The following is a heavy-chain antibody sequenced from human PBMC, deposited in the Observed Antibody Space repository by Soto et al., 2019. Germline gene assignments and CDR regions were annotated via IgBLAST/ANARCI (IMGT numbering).Heavy chain of an antibody. Sequence: GGSVRLACAASGFTFRRYAMSWVRQAPEKGLEWVSAITDGGGSTYYADSVKGRFTISRDNSENTLYLQMNSLRAEDTAVYYYAMGSRSSRPYYFAYWGQGALVPVS. J-gene: IGHJ4*02. CDR1: GFTFRRYA. V-gene: IGHV3-23*01. CDR2: ITDGGGST. D-gene: IGHD6-6*01. CDR3: AMGSRSSRPYYFAY.